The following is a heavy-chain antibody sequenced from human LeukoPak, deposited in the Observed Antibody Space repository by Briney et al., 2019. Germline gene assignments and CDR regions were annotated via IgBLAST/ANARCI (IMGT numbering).Heavy chain of an antibody. V-gene: IGHV4-59*01. Sequence: PSETLSLTCTVPGGSIRSYYWSWIRQPPGKGLEWIGNIYYSGSTNYNPSLKSRLTLSVDTSKNQFSLKLSSVTAADTAVYYCARAWGGAYFDLWGRGTLVTVSS. CDR3: ARAWGGAYFDL. J-gene: IGHJ2*01. CDR2: IYYSGST. CDR1: GGSIRSYY. D-gene: IGHD2-21*01.